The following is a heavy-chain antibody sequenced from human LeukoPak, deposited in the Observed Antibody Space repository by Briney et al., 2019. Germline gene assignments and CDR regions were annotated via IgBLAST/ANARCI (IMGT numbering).Heavy chain of an antibody. Sequence: SETLSLTCTVSGGSISSSSYYWGWIRQPPGKGLEWIGYIYYSGSTNYNPSLKSRVTISVDTSKNQFSLKLSSVTAADTAVYYCARDCYDSSGYHGDAFDIWGQGTMVTVSS. CDR2: IYYSGST. D-gene: IGHD3-22*01. J-gene: IGHJ3*02. CDR1: GGSISSSSYY. V-gene: IGHV4-61*01. CDR3: ARDCYDSSGYHGDAFDI.